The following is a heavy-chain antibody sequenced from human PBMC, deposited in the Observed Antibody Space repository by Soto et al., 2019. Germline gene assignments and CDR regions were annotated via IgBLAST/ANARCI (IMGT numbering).Heavy chain of an antibody. CDR3: AKDSMGDYYGMDV. D-gene: IGHD1-26*01. CDR2: ISFDGSNK. CDR1: GFTFSSFG. Sequence: QVQLVESGGGVVQPGRSLRLSCAASGFTFSSFGMHWVRQAPGKGLEWVAVISFDGSNKYYADSVKGRFTISIDNSKNTLFLQMNSLRAEDTAVYYCAKDSMGDYYGMDVWGQGTTVTVSS. V-gene: IGHV3-30*18. J-gene: IGHJ6*02.